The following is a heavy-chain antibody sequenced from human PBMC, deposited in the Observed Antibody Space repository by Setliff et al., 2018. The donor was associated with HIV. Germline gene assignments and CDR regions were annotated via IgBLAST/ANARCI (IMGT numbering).Heavy chain of an antibody. J-gene: IGHJ4*02. Sequence: SETLSLTCTVSGGSITRSSYYWAWIRQPPGKGLEWIGNIFYSGHTFYNPSLRSRVTISVDTSKNQFSLKLSSVTAADTAVYYCARVIAVAGTHSVDYWGQGTLVTVSS. V-gene: IGHV4-39*07. CDR1: GGSITRSSYY. CDR2: IFYSGHT. D-gene: IGHD6-19*01. CDR3: ARVIAVAGTHSVDY.